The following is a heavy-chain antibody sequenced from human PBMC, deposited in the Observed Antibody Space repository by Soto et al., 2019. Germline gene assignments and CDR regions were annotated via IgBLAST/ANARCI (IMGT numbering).Heavy chain of an antibody. CDR3: ARDYHSGGAFDI. D-gene: IGHD6-19*01. CDR1: GASISRYY. CDR2: LYNTGST. J-gene: IGHJ3*02. V-gene: IGHV4-59*01. Sequence: PSETLSLTCTVSGASISRYYWSWIRQSPGKGLEWIGYLYNTGSTIYNPSLKSRVTISVDTSKNQFSLKLSSVTAADTAVYYCARDYHSGGAFDIWGQGTMVTVSS.